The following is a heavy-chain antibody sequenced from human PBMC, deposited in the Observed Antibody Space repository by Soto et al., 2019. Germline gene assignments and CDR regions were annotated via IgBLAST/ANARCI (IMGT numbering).Heavy chain of an antibody. V-gene: IGHV1-2*02. CDR3: ARGVGSSWFDP. Sequence: ASVKVSCKASGCTFSDRNMHWVRQAPGQGLEWMAWINPGSGGTDYAQKFQGRVTMTRDTSISTAYMELSSLTSDDTAVYYCARGVGSSWFDPWGQGTLVTVSS. CDR1: GCTFSDRN. CDR2: INPGSGGT. D-gene: IGHD6-25*01. J-gene: IGHJ5*02.